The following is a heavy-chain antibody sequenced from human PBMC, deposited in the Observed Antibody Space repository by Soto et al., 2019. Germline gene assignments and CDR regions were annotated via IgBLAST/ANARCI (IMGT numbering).Heavy chain of an antibody. J-gene: IGHJ3*01. Sequence: GGSLRLSCAVVGMTVSGKKYVAWVRQAPGKGLEWVSGVYDADGKYYADSVKGRFTTSRDSSKTIVYLEMNDLGPEDTAIYYCATWLQREHAYDVWGQGTTVTV. CDR1: GMTVSGKKY. CDR3: ATWLQREHAYDV. V-gene: IGHV3-53*01. D-gene: IGHD1-1*01. CDR2: VYDADGK.